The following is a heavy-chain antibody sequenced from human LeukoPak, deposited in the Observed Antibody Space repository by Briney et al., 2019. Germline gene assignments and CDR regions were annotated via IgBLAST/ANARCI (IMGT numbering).Heavy chain of an antibody. V-gene: IGHV4-34*01. CDR1: GGSFSGYY. CDR3: ASRIAAAGRYYGMDV. D-gene: IGHD6-13*01. J-gene: IGHJ6*02. CDR2: INHSGST. Sequence: PSETLSLTCAVYGGSFSGYYWSWIRQPPGKGLEWIGEINHSGSTNYNPSLKSRVTVSVDTSKNQFSLKLSSVTAADTAVYYCASRIAAAGRYYGMDVWGQGTTVTVSS.